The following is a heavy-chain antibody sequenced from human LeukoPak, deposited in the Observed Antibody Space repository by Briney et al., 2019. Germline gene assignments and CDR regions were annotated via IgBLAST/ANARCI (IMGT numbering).Heavy chain of an antibody. CDR1: GGSISSYY. CDR2: IYTSGST. CDR3: ASERWFGELSTYYYMDV. D-gene: IGHD3-10*01. J-gene: IGHJ6*03. V-gene: IGHV4-4*07. Sequence: SETLSLTCTVSGGSISSYYWGWIRQPAGKGLEWIGRIYTSGSTNYNPSLKSRVTMSVDTSKNQFSLKLSSVTAADTAVYYCASERWFGELSTYYYMDVWGKGTTVTISS.